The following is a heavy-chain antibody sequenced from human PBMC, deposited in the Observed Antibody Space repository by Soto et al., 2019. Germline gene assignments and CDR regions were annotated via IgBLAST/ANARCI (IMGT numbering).Heavy chain of an antibody. Sequence: QVQLVQSGAEVKKSGASVKISCKASGYSFTGYYIHWVRQAPGQGFEWMGEISPNSGGTKYAQKFQGRVTMTRDTSITTVYMDLSNLSPDHTAVYYCGKGRSGDVGVFYWGQGTLVTVYS. CDR3: GKGRSGDVGVFY. D-gene: IGHD1-26*01. CDR1: GYSFTGYY. J-gene: IGHJ4*02. CDR2: ISPNSGGT. V-gene: IGHV1-2*02.